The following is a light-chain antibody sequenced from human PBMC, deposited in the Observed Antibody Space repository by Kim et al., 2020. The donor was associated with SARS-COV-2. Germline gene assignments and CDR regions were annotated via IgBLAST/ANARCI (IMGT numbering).Light chain of an antibody. J-gene: IGLJ3*02. Sequence: GQTVRIRCRGESVRGCAASWYREKPGRAPVVVIYGYNNRPSGMPERFSGSGSGNTAALSIAGARAEEGADYGCNSRDTSGNHLLFGGGTQLTVL. CDR2: GYN. V-gene: IGLV3-19*01. CDR1: SVRGCA. CDR3: NSRDTSGNHLL.